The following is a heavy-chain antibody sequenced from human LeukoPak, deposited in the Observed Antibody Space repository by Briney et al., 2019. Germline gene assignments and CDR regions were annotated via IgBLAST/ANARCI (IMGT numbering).Heavy chain of an antibody. V-gene: IGHV3-23*01. J-gene: IGHJ4*02. CDR2: ISGSGGST. CDR3: AKVVYYDFWSGYSLFDY. CDR1: GFTFSSYA. D-gene: IGHD3-3*01. Sequence: GGSLRLSCAASGFTFSSYAMSWVRQAPGKGLEWVSAISGSGGSTYYADSVKGRFTISRDNSKNTLYLQMNSLRAEDTAVYYCAKVVYYDFWSGYSLFDYWGQGTLVTVSS.